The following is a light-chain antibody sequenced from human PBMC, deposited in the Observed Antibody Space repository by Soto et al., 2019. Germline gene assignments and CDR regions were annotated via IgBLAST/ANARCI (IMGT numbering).Light chain of an antibody. CDR3: QQSYSSPFT. CDR1: QSVSSY. V-gene: IGKV1-39*01. J-gene: IGKJ3*01. Sequence: DLQMTQSPSSLSASVGDRVTITCRASQSVSSYLNWYQERPGKAPILLIYATSSLQSGVPSRFSGSGSGTDFSLTISSLQPEDFATYFCQQSYSSPFTFGPGTKVDI. CDR2: ATS.